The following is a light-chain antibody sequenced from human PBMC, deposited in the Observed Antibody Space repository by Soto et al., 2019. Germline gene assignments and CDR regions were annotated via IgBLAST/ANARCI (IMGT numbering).Light chain of an antibody. Sequence: DIQMTQSPSSLSATVGHSVTLTCRASQRIRSWVAWYQQKAGKAPKLVFHDASTLEGGVPSRFSGTGSGSEFTPTISSLQPDDSATYYCQHYDSYSPWMFGQGTKVDIK. CDR2: DAS. J-gene: IGKJ1*01. CDR1: QRIRSW. V-gene: IGKV1-5*01. CDR3: QHYDSYSPWM.